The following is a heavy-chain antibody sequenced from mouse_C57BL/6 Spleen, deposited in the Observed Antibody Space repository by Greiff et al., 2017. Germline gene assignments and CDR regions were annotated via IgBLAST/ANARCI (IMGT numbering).Heavy chain of an antibody. CDR2: INPSNGGT. V-gene: IGHV1-53*01. D-gene: IGHD1-1*01. Sequence: QVQLQQPGTELVKPGASVKLSCKASGYTFTSYWMHWVKQRPGQGLEWIGNINPSNGGTHYNEKFKSKATLTVDKSSSTAYMQLSSLTSEDSAVDVCARENNYDGSRADYWGQGTTLTVSS. J-gene: IGHJ2*01. CDR3: ARENNYDGSRADY. CDR1: GYTFTSYW.